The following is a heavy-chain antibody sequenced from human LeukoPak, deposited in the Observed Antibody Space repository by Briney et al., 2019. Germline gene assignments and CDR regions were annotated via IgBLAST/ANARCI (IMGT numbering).Heavy chain of an antibody. V-gene: IGHV3-21*01. D-gene: IGHD4-17*01. J-gene: IGHJ4*02. CDR2: ISSRSSYI. CDR3: ARDPTTVTTPTCIDC. CDR1: GFTFSSYS. Sequence: GTSLRLSCAASGFTFSSYSMNWVRQAPGKGLEWVSSISSRSSYIYYADSVKGRFTISRDNAKNSLYLQMNSLRADDTAVYYCARDPTTVTTPTCIDCWGQGTLVTVSS.